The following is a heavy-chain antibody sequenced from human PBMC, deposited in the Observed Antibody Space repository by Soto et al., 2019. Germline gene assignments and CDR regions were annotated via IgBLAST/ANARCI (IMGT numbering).Heavy chain of an antibody. CDR1: GFTFSSYD. CDR3: ARDRGRLLGADYDFWSGYPKPAYYYYYGMDV. Sequence: HPGGSLRLSCAASGFTFSSYDMHWVRQATGKGLEWVSAIGTAGDTYYPGSVKGRFTISRENAKNSLYLQMNSLRAEDTAVYYCARDRGRLLGADYDFWSGYPKPAYYYYYGMDVWGQGTTVTVSS. J-gene: IGHJ6*02. V-gene: IGHV3-13*01. D-gene: IGHD3-3*01. CDR2: IGTAGDT.